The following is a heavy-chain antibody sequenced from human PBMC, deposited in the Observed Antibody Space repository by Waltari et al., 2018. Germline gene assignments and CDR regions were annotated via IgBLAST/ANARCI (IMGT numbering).Heavy chain of an antibody. CDR2: INPSGGST. CDR1: GYTFTSYY. CDR3: ASPSRQQLVLDY. V-gene: IGHV1-46*01. D-gene: IGHD6-13*01. J-gene: IGHJ4*02. Sequence: QVQLVQSGAEVKKPGASVKVSCKASGYTFTSYYMHWVRQAPGQGLEWMGIINPSGGSTSDVQKCQGRVTMTRDTSTSTVYMELSSLRSEDTAVYYCASPSRQQLVLDYWGQGTLVTVSS.